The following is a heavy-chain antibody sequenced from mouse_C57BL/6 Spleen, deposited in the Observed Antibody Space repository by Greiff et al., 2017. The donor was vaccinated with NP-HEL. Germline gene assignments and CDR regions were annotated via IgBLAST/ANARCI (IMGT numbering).Heavy chain of an antibody. J-gene: IGHJ2*01. CDR1: GYTFTSYW. D-gene: IGHD2-4*01. CDR2: IHPNSGST. Sequence: VQLQQSGAELLKPGASVKLSCKASGYTFTSYWMHWVKQRPGQGLEWIGMIHPNSGSTNYNEKFKSKATLTVDKSSSTAYMQLSSLTSEDSAVYYCARRSYYDYDVDYWGQGTTLTVSS. V-gene: IGHV1-64*01. CDR3: ARRSYYDYDVDY.